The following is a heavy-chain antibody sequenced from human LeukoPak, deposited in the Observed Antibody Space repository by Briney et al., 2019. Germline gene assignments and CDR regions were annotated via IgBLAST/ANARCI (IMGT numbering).Heavy chain of an antibody. Sequence: GGSLRLSCAASGFTFSSYSMNWVRQAPGKGLEWVSSISSSSSYIYYADSVKGRFTISRDNAKNSLYLQMNSLRPEDTAVYYCARGPDYDILADYFDYWGQGTLVTVSS. J-gene: IGHJ4*02. CDR3: ARGPDYDILADYFDY. CDR2: ISSSSSYI. V-gene: IGHV3-21*01. D-gene: IGHD3-9*01. CDR1: GFTFSSYS.